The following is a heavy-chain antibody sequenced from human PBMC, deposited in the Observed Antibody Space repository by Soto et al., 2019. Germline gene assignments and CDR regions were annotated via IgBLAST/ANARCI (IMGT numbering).Heavy chain of an antibody. CDR3: ARDGSIFDY. V-gene: IGHV3-21*01. J-gene: IGHJ4*02. CDR2: VDGSGGDT. Sequence: GGALRLSCAAPGFTLRRHAMGRLRQAPGTGPEWVAFVDGSGGDTSYADSVKGRFTISRDNAKNSLYLQMNSLRAEDTAVYYCARDGSIFDYWGQGTLVTVSS. CDR1: GFTLRRHA.